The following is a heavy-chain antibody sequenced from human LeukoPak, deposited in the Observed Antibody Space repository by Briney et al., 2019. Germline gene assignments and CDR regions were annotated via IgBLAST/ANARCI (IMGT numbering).Heavy chain of an antibody. CDR1: GYTFTSYG. CDR3: AVRIPAATTLDY. CDR2: ISAYNGNT. Sequence: ASVKVSCKASGYTFTSYGISWVRQAPGQGLEWMGWISAYNGNTNYVQKLQGRVTMTTDTSTSTAYMELRSLRSDDTAVYYCAVRIPAATTLDYWGQGTLVTVSS. J-gene: IGHJ4*02. V-gene: IGHV1-18*01. D-gene: IGHD2-2*01.